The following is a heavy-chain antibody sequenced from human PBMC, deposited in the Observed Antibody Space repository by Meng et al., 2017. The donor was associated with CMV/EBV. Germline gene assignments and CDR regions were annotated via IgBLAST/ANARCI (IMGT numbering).Heavy chain of an antibody. CDR1: GGTFSSYT. D-gene: IGHD6-6*01. J-gene: IGHJ4*02. Sequence: SVKVSCKASGGTFSSYTISWVRQAPGQGLEWMVRIIPILGIANYAQKVQGRVKITADKSTSTAYMELSSLRSEDTAVYYCARAGSRSSSAGIDYWGQGTLVTVSS. CDR3: ARAGSRSSSAGIDY. CDR2: IIPILGIA. V-gene: IGHV1-69*02.